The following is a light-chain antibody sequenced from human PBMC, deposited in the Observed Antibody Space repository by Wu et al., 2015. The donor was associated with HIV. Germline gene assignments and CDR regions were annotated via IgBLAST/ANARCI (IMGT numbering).Light chain of an antibody. CDR2: GAS. CDR1: QSLSSN. V-gene: IGKV3-15*01. CDR3: QQYNNWPLT. Sequence: EIVMTQSPATLSVSPGERATLSCRASQSLSSNFAWYQQKPGQAPRLLIYGASTRATGIPARFSGFGSGTEFTLIISSLQSEDFALYYCQQYNNWPLTFGGGTKVEIK. J-gene: IGKJ4*01.